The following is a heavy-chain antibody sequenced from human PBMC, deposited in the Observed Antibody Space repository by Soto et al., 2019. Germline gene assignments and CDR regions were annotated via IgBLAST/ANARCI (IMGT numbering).Heavy chain of an antibody. CDR1: GASVSSGDW. J-gene: IGHJ4*02. CDR2: IFHSGTT. D-gene: IGHD2-21*02. Sequence: QVQLQESGPGLVRPSGTLSLTCAVSGASVSSGDWWSWVRQPPGERLEWIGEIFHSGTTNYNPSLKRRVTISVDKSKNQFSLKLSSLTAADTAVYYCARTLYCDDDCFSFDSWGPGTLVTVSS. CDR3: ARTLYCDDDCFSFDS. V-gene: IGHV4-4*02.